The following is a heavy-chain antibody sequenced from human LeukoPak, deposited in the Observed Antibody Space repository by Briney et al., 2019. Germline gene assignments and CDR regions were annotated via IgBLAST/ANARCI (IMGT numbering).Heavy chain of an antibody. J-gene: IGHJ6*03. V-gene: IGHV3-53*01. CDR1: GFNANRNF. CDR2: IYSGGST. Sequence: GGSLRLSCAASGFNANRNFVGGVRQAPGQGLGWVSFIYSGGSTDYADSVKGRFTLSRDDSKNTLYLQMNTLRAEDTAVYYCARGPRDSPFISYYHYYMDVWGEGTTVTVSS. CDR3: ARGPRDSPFISYYHYYMDV. D-gene: IGHD2-21*02.